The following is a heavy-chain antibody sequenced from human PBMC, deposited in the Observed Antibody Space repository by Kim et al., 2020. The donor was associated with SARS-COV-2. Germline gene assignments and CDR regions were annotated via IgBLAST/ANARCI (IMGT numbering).Heavy chain of an antibody. CDR3: ARDRVFEGGYDFDYYYYGMDV. D-gene: IGHD3-3*01. V-gene: IGHV4-31*03. Sequence: SETLSLTCTVSGGSISSGGYYWSWIRQHPGKGLEWIGYIYYSGSTYYNPSLKSRVTISVDTSKNQFSLKLSSVTAADTAVYYCARDRVFEGGYDFDYYYYGMDVWGQGTTVTVSS. J-gene: IGHJ6*02. CDR1: GGSISSGGYY. CDR2: IYYSGST.